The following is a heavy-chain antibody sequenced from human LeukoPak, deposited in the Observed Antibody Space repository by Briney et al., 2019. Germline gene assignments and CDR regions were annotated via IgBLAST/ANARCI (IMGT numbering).Heavy chain of an antibody. CDR3: ARGLVVVQPQGYYMDV. Sequence: GSVKVSCKASGYTFTGYYMHWVRQAPGQGLEWMGWINPNSGGTNYAQKFQGRVTMTRDTSISTAYMELSRLRSDDTAVYYCARGLVVVQPQGYYMDVWGKGTTVTVSS. V-gene: IGHV1-2*02. CDR1: GYTFTGYY. CDR2: INPNSGGT. D-gene: IGHD2-2*01. J-gene: IGHJ6*03.